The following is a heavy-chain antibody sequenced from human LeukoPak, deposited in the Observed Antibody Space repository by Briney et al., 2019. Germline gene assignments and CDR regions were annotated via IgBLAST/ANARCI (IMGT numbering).Heavy chain of an antibody. V-gene: IGHV4-38-2*01. CDR3: ATSDSGSIFGVVISF. J-gene: IGHJ4*02. CDR2: ISDGGSA. D-gene: IGHD3-3*01. CDR1: GYSISSGNY. Sequence: PSETLSLTCAVSGYSISSGNYWGWIRQPPGKGLEWIGSISDGGSADYNPSLRSRVTISVDTSKNQLSLELTSVTAADTAVYYCATSDSGSIFGVVISFWGQGTLVTVSS.